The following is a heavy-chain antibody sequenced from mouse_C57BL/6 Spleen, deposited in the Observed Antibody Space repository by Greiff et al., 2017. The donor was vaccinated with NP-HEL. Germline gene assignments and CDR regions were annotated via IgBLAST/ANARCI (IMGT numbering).Heavy chain of an antibody. CDR3: ARSDYGFLYYAMDY. CDR2: IHPNSGST. V-gene: IGHV1-64*01. J-gene: IGHJ4*01. CDR1: GYTFTSYW. Sequence: QVQLQQPGAELVKPGASVKLSCKASGYTFTSYWMHWVKQRPGQGLEWIGMIHPNSGSTNYNEKFKSKATLTVDKSSSTAYMQLSSLTSEDSAVYYCARSDYGFLYYAMDYWGQGTSVTVSS. D-gene: IGHD2-2*01.